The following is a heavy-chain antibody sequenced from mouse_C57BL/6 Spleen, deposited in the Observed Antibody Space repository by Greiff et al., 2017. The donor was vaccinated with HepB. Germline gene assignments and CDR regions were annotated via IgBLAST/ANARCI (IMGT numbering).Heavy chain of an antibody. Sequence: QVQLQQPGAELVRPGTSVKLSCKASGYTFTSYWMHWVKQRPGQGLEWIGVIDPSDSYTNYNQKFKGKATLTVDTSSSTAYMQLSSLTSEDSAVYYCAHDGYYSFAYWGQGTLVTVAA. J-gene: IGHJ3*01. CDR2: IDPSDSYT. D-gene: IGHD2-3*01. CDR1: GYTFTSYW. V-gene: IGHV1-59*01. CDR3: AHDGYYSFAY.